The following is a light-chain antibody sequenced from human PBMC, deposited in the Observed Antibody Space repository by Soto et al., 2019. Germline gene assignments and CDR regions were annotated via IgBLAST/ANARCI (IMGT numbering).Light chain of an antibody. V-gene: IGKV1-5*01. CDR3: QQYNNGWT. Sequence: DIQVTQSPSTLSASVGDRVTITCRASESIKGWLAWYQQKPGKAPKLLIYDASSLKGGVPSRFSGSGSGTYFTLTISSLQHDDFATYYCQQYNNGWTFGQGTKVEIK. CDR2: DAS. CDR1: ESIKGW. J-gene: IGKJ1*01.